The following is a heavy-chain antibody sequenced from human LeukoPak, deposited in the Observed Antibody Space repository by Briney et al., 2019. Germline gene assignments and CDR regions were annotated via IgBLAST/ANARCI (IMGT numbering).Heavy chain of an antibody. J-gene: IGHJ5*02. CDR1: GGSFSGYY. Sequence: KPSETLSLTCAVYGGSFSGYYWSWIRQPPGKGLEWIGEINHSGSTNYNPSLKSRVTISVDTSKNQFSLKLSSVTAADTAVYYCARAKWAVAGTNWFDPWGQGTLVTVSS. CDR2: INHSGST. V-gene: IGHV4-34*01. D-gene: IGHD6-19*01. CDR3: ARAKWAVAGTNWFDP.